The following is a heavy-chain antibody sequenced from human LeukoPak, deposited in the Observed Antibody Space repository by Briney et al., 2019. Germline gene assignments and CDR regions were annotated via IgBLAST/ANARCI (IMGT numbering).Heavy chain of an antibody. CDR2: ISTSDSYI. J-gene: IGHJ4*02. CDR3: ARSPQYCGGDCYSDY. Sequence: PGGSLRLSCAASGFTFSTYRMNWVRQAPGKGLEWVSSISTSDSYIYYADSVKGRFTTSRDNAKNSLYLQMHSLRAEDTAVYYCARSPQYCGGDCYSDYWGQGTLVTVSS. CDR1: GFTFSTYR. D-gene: IGHD2-21*02. V-gene: IGHV3-21*01.